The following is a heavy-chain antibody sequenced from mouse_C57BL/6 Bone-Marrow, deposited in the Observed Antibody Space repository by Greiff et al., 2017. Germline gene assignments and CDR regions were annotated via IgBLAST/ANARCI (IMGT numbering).Heavy chain of an antibody. CDR2: ISYDGSN. V-gene: IGHV3-6*01. Sequence: EVKLMESGPGLVKPSQSLSLTCSVTGYSITSGYYWNWIRQFPGNKLEWMGYISYDGSNNYNPSLKNRISITRDTSKNQFFLKLNSVTTEDTATYYCAREMGYGNYAYAMDYWGQGTSVTVSS. J-gene: IGHJ4*01. D-gene: IGHD2-1*01. CDR3: AREMGYGNYAYAMDY. CDR1: GYSITSGYY.